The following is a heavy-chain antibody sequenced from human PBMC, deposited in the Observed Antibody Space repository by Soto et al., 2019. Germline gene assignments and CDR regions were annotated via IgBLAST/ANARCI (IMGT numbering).Heavy chain of an antibody. CDR1: GYTFTSYG. V-gene: IGHV1-18*01. CDR2: ISAYNGNT. CDR3: ARGMVRGVIISNAFDI. Sequence: ASVKVSCKASGYTFTSYGISWVRQAPGQGLEWMGWISAYNGNTNYAQKLQGRVTMTTDTSTGTAYMELRSLRSDDTAVYYCARGMVRGVIISNAFDIWGQGTMVTVSS. D-gene: IGHD3-10*01. J-gene: IGHJ3*02.